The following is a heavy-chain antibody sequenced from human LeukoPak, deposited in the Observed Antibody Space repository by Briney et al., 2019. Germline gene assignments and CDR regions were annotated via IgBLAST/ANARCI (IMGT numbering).Heavy chain of an antibody. CDR1: GYTFTSYG. CDR2: ISAYNGNT. CDR3: ARLHPVQGYRESGYYYYYGMDV. D-gene: IGHD5-18*01. Sequence: ASVKVSCKASGYTFTSYGISWVRQAPGQGLEWMGWISAYNGNTNYAQKLQGRVTMTTDTSTSTAYMELRSLRSDDTAVYYCARLHPVQGYRESGYYYYYGMDVWGKGTTVTVSS. V-gene: IGHV1-18*01. J-gene: IGHJ6*04.